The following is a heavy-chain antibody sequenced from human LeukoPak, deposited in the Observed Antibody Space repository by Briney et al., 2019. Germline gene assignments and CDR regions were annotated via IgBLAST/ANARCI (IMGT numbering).Heavy chain of an antibody. CDR3: ARAPPSGYWFDP. D-gene: IGHD1-14*01. CDR1: GFTFSSYS. V-gene: IGHV3-21*01. J-gene: IGHJ5*02. CDR2: ISSSSSYI. Sequence: GGSLRLSCAASGFTFSSYSMNWVRQAPGKGLEWVSSISSSSSYIYYADSVKGRFTISRDNAKNSLYLQMNSPRAEDTAVYYCARAPPSGYWFDPWGQGTLVTVSS.